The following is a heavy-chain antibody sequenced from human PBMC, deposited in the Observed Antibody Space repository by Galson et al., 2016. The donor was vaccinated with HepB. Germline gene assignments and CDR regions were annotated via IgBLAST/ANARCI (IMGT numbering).Heavy chain of an antibody. CDR2: IYPDDSDT. CDR1: GHSFTSYW. CDR3: ARHAGSSTWYREIDS. D-gene: IGHD6-13*01. J-gene: IGHJ4*02. Sequence: QSGAEVKKPGESLKISCKGSGHSFTSYWIGWVRQMPGKGLEWMGIIYPDDSDTRYSPSFQGQVTISADKSISTAYLQWSSLKASDTAMYYCARHAGSSTWYREIDSWGQGTLVTVSS. V-gene: IGHV5-51*01.